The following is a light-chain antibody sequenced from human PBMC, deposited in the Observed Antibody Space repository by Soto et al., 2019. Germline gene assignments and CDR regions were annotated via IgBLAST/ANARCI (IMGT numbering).Light chain of an antibody. CDR3: QQYRSWPRT. Sequence: EIVLTQSPGTLSLSPGERATLSCRASQSVSSSYLAWYQQKPGQAPRLLIYGASSRATGIPDRFSGSGSGTDFTLTISRLEPEDFGVYYCQQYRSWPRTFGQGTKVDNK. J-gene: IGKJ1*01. CDR1: QSVSSSY. V-gene: IGKV3-20*01. CDR2: GAS.